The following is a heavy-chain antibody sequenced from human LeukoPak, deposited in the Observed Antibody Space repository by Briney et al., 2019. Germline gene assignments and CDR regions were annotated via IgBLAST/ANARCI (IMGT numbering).Heavy chain of an antibody. V-gene: IGHV3-7*01. D-gene: IGHD3-3*01. CDR3: AGDFPDWSGYYIFDY. CDR2: INQDGSEK. CDR1: GFTFSGHW. J-gene: IGHJ4*02. Sequence: GGSLRLSCVASGFTFSGHWMSWVRQAPGKGLEWVANINQDGSEKQYVDSVKGRFTISRDNAKNSLYLQMNSLRAEDTAVYYRAGDFPDWSGYYIFDYWGQGTLVTVSS.